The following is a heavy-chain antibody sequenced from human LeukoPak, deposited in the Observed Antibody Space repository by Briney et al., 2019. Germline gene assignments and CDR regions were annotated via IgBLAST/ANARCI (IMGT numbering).Heavy chain of an antibody. CDR2: INSDGSST. CDR3: ARAPRYSSGWYSDY. V-gene: IGHV3-74*01. D-gene: IGHD6-19*01. CDR1: GFTFSSYW. Sequence: PGGSLRLSCAASGFTFSSYWMHWVRQAPGKGLVWVSRINSDGSSTSYADSVKGRFTISRDNAKNTLYLQMNSLRAEDTAVYYCARAPRYSSGWYSDYWGQGTLVTVSS. J-gene: IGHJ4*02.